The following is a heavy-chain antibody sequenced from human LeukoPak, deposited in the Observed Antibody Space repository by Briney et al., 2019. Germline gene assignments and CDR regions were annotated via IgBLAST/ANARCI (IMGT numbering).Heavy chain of an antibody. CDR2: IYTSGST. D-gene: IGHD6-13*01. CDR1: GGSISSGRYY. V-gene: IGHV4-61*02. Sequence: SETLSLTCIVSGGSISSGRYYWSWIRQPAGKGLEWIGRIYTSGSTNYNPSLKSRVTISVDTSKNQSSLKLSSVAAADAAVYYCARGESSWYLDYWGQGTLVTVSS. CDR3: ARGESSWYLDY. J-gene: IGHJ4*02.